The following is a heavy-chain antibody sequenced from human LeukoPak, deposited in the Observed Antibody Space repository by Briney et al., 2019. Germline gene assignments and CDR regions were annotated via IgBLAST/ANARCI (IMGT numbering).Heavy chain of an antibody. V-gene: IGHV1-69*13. J-gene: IGHJ4*02. CDR1: GGTFSSYA. CDR3: ASLSAYYYDSSGQTSFDY. CDR2: IIPIFGTA. Sequence: ASVKVSCKASGGTFSSYAISWVRQAPGQGLEWMGGIIPIFGTANYAQKFQGRVTITADESTSTAYMELSSLRSEDTAVYYCASLSAYYYDSSGQTSFDYWGQGTLVTVSS. D-gene: IGHD3-22*01.